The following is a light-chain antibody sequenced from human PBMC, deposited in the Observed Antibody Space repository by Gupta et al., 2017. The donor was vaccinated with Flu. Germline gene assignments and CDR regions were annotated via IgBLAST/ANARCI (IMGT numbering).Light chain of an antibody. CDR3: QQDDRSPRT. CDR2: WAS. Sequence: DIVMTQSPDSLAVSLGERATIKCRSSQTILFISNNKDCLAWYQQKPGQPPKLLISWASTRQAGVPDRFRGSGSGTDFTLTISRLQTEDAAIYYCQQDDRSPRTFGHGTKVEV. J-gene: IGKJ1*01. V-gene: IGKV4-1*01. CDR1: QTILFISNNKDC.